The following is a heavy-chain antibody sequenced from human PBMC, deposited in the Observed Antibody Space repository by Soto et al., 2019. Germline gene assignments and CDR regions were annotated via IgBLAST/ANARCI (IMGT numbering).Heavy chain of an antibody. CDR1: GGSISVYY. CDR3: ARARFYYGMDV. CDR2: IYASGSP. J-gene: IGHJ6*02. Sequence: PSETLSLTCTISGGSISVYYWSWVRQPPGHELEWIGYIYASGSPYYNPSLRSRVTISADTSKNQISLKLSSVTAADTAVYYCARARFYYGMDVWGQGTTVTVSS. D-gene: IGHD3-16*01. V-gene: IGHV4-59*12.